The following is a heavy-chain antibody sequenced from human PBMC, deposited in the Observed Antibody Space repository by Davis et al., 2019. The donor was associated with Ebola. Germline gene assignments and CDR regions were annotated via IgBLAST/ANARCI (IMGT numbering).Heavy chain of an antibody. Sequence: GESLKISCAASGFTFSSYGMHWVRQTPGKGLEWVAVISYDGSNKYYADSVKGRFTISRDNSKNTLFLQMNSLRAEDTAVYYCARDHGGGYYDFWSGYNYFDYWGQGTLVTVSS. D-gene: IGHD3-3*01. J-gene: IGHJ4*02. CDR3: ARDHGGGYYDFWSGYNYFDY. V-gene: IGHV3-30*03. CDR2: ISYDGSNK. CDR1: GFTFSSYG.